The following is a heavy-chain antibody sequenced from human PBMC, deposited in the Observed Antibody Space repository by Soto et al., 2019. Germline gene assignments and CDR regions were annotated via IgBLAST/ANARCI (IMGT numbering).Heavy chain of an antibody. CDR1: GGSLTNYG. J-gene: IGHJ6*02. CDR2: IIPVFGTA. D-gene: IGHD3-10*01. V-gene: IGHV1-69*12. CDR3: ARGDATKLGVTNYYRMDV. Sequence: QVQLVQSGAEVKKPGSSVKVSCKASGGSLTNYGVSWVRQAPERGLEWMGGIIPVFGTANYAQKFQGRVTIAADESKSTVFMHVRSLRSEDTAVYYCARGDATKLGVTNYYRMDVWGQGTTVTVSS.